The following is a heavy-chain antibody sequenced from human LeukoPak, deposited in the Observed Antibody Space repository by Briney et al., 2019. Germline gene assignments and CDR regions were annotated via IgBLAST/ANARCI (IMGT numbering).Heavy chain of an antibody. Sequence: ASVKVSCKVSGYTLTELSMHRVRQAPGKGLEWMGGFDPEDGETIYAQKFQGRVTMTEDTSTDTAYMELSSLRSEDTAVYYCATDPPYDRHGTYYFGMDVWGQGTTVTVSS. CDR1: GYTLTELS. CDR3: ATDPPYDRHGTYYFGMDV. CDR2: FDPEDGET. V-gene: IGHV1-24*01. D-gene: IGHD3-22*01. J-gene: IGHJ6*02.